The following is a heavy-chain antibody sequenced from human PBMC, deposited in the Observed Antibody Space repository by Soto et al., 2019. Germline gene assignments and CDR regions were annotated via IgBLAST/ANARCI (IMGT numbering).Heavy chain of an antibody. CDR3: ARDHFACKYSRSCPKGRWFDP. Sequence: ASVKVSCKASGGTFSSYAISWVRQAPGQGLEWMGGIIPIFGTANYAQKFQGRVTITADESTSTAYMELSSLRSEDTAVYYCARDHFACKYSRSCPKGRWFDPWGQGTLVTVSS. CDR2: IIPIFGTA. J-gene: IGHJ5*02. D-gene: IGHD6-13*01. V-gene: IGHV1-69*13. CDR1: GGTFSSYA.